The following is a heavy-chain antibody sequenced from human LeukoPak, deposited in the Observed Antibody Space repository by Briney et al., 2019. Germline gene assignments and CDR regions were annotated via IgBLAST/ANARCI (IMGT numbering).Heavy chain of an antibody. V-gene: IGHV3-30*18. D-gene: IGHD2-2*01. Sequence: GRSLRLSCVASGFTFNNYGMHWVRQAPGKGLEWVAVISYDGSNEYYGDSVKGRFTISRENSENALYLQMNSLGAEDTAVYYCAKDMDCSSINCHSTNYFDYWGQGTPVTVSS. CDR3: AKDMDCSSINCHSTNYFDY. CDR1: GFTFNNYG. J-gene: IGHJ4*02. CDR2: ISYDGSNE.